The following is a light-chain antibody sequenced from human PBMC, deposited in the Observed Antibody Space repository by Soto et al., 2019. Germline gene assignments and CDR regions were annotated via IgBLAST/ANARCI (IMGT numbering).Light chain of an antibody. CDR3: QPLKSSPIT. CDR1: QGISSY. J-gene: IGKJ5*01. Sequence: DIQLTQSPSFLSASVGDRVTITCRASQGISSYLAWYQQKPGKAPKLLIYAASTLQSGVPSRFSGSESGTEFTLTISRLQPEDFATYCCQPLKSSPITFGQGTRLEIK. V-gene: IGKV1-9*01. CDR2: AAS.